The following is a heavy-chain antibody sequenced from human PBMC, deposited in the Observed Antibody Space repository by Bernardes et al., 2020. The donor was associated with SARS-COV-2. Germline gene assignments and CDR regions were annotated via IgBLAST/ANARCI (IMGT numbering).Heavy chain of an antibody. Sequence: SETLSLTCAVYSGSFSGYYWSWIRQTPGKGLEWIGEINDSGGTKYNPALKSRVTIPVHPSKNQFSLKLNSVTAADTAVYYCARGSAAVVSHFMLLFANWYFDLWGRGTLVTVSS. J-gene: IGHJ2*01. V-gene: IGHV4-34*01. CDR1: SGSFSGYY. D-gene: IGHD2-15*01. CDR3: ARGSAAVVSHFMLLFANWYFDL. CDR2: INDSGGT.